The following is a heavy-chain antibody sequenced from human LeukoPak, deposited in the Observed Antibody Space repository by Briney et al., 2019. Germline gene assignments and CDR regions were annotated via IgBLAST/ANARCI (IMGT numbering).Heavy chain of an antibody. V-gene: IGHV4-30-4*08. CDR3: ARAGGYCSSTSCLYYYYYYMDV. Sequence: SQTLSLTCTVSGGSISSGDDYWSWIRQPPGKGLEWIGYIYYGGSTYYNPSLKSRVTISVDTSKNQFSLKLSSVTAADTAVYYCARAGGYCSSTSCLYYYYYYMDVWGKGTTVTVSS. CDR2: IYYGGST. CDR1: GGSISSGDDY. D-gene: IGHD2-2*01. J-gene: IGHJ6*03.